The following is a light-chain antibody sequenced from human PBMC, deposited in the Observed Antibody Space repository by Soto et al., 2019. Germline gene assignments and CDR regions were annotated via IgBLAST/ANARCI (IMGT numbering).Light chain of an antibody. J-gene: IGLJ2*01. V-gene: IGLV2-23*01. Sequence: QSALTQPASVSGSPGQSITISCTGTSSDVGNYNLVSWYQQHPGKAPKLMIYEGSKRPSGVSNRFSCSKSGNTASLTISGLQAEDEADYYCSSYVGSSTLLFGGGTKLTVL. CDR2: EGS. CDR1: SSDVGNYNL. CDR3: SSYVGSSTLL.